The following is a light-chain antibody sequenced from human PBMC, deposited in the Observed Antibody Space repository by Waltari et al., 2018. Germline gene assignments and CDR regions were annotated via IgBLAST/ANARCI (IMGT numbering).Light chain of an antibody. CDR2: DAS. J-gene: IGKJ5*01. Sequence: DIVFTQSPATLSLSPGESATLLRRASQSVSSYLAWYQQKPGQAPRLLIYDASNRATGIPARFSGSGSGTDFTLTISSVEPEDFAVYYCQQRSDWPPFTFGQGTRLEIK. CDR1: QSVSSY. V-gene: IGKV3-11*01. CDR3: QQRSDWPPFT.